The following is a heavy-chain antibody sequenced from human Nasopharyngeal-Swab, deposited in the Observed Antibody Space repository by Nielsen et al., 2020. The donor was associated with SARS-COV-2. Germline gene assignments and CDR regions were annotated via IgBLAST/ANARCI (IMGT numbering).Heavy chain of an antibody. CDR3: ARDSRAAAGTGGLWADFDY. V-gene: IGHV3-21*01. D-gene: IGHD6-13*01. CDR1: GFTFSSYT. CDR2: ISSSSSYI. J-gene: IGHJ4*02. Sequence: GESLKISCAASGFTFSSYTMNWVRQAPGKGLEWVSSISSSSSYIYYADSVKGRFTISRDNAKNSLYLQMNSLRAEDTAVYYCARDSRAAAGTGGLWADFDYWGQGTLVTVSS.